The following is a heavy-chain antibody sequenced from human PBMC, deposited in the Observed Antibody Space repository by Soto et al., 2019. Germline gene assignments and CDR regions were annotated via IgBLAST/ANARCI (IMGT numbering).Heavy chain of an antibody. Sequence: GASVKVSCKASGYTFTGYYMHWVRPAPGQGLEWMGWINPNSGGTNYAQKFQGRVTMTRDTSISTAYMELSRLRSDDTAVYYCARVDTAMVMFDYWGQGTLVTVSS. CDR2: INPNSGGT. V-gene: IGHV1-2*02. CDR1: GYTFTGYY. CDR3: ARVDTAMVMFDY. J-gene: IGHJ4*02. D-gene: IGHD5-18*01.